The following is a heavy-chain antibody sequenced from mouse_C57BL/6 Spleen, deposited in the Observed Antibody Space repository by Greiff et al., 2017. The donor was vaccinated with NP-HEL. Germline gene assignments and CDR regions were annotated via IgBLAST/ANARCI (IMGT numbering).Heavy chain of an antibody. V-gene: IGHV1-52*01. CDR3: ARWDFWDRAWFAY. D-gene: IGHD4-1*01. J-gene: IGHJ3*01. Sequence: QVQLQQPGAELVRPGSSVKLSCKASGYTFTSYWMHWVKQRPIQGLEWIGNIDPSDSETHYNQKFKDKATLTVDKSSSTAYMQLSSLTSEDSAVYYCARWDFWDRAWFAYWGQETLVTVSA. CDR1: GYTFTSYW. CDR2: IDPSDSET.